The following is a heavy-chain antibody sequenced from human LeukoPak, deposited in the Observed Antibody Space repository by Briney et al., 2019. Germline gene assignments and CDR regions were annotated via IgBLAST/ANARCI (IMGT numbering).Heavy chain of an antibody. V-gene: IGHV4-34*01. J-gene: IGHJ4*02. CDR2: INHSGST. Sequence: PSETLSLTCAVYGGSFSGYYWSWIRQPPGKGLEWIGEINHSGSTNYNPSLKSRVTISVDTSKNQFSLKLSSVTAADTAVYYCARSWGYCSSTSCYSPVDYWGQGTLVTVPS. D-gene: IGHD2-2*01. CDR1: GGSFSGYY. CDR3: ARSWGYCSSTSCYSPVDY.